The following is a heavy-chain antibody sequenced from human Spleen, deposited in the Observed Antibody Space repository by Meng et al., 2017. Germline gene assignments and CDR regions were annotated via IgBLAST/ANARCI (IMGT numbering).Heavy chain of an antibody. D-gene: IGHD4-17*01. CDR2: IIPIFGTA. V-gene: IGHV1-69*01. Sequence: VQKPGSSVKDTCQSSGATCSRYAIIWVRQAHGQGLEWMGGIIPIFGTANYAQKFQGRVTITADESTSTAYMELSSLRSEDTAVYYCARDLGLTTVTTGEYYFDYWGQGTLVTVSS. CDR3: ARDLGLTTVTTGEYYFDY. J-gene: IGHJ4*02. CDR1: GATCSRYA.